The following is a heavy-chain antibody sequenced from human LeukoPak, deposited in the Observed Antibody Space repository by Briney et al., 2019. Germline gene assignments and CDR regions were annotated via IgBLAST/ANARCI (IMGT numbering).Heavy chain of an antibody. CDR2: ISRSSDYM. J-gene: IGHJ6*03. D-gene: IGHD2-21*01. V-gene: IGHV3-21*01. CDR3: ARADCGGDCPPYYYYMDV. Sequence: PGGSLRLSCVASEFTFSTYRLNWVRQAPGKGLEWVSSISRSSDYMYYANSVKGRFTISRDNAKNSLYLQMNSLRAEDTAVYYCARADCGGDCPPYYYYMDVWGKGTTVTVAS. CDR1: EFTFSTYR.